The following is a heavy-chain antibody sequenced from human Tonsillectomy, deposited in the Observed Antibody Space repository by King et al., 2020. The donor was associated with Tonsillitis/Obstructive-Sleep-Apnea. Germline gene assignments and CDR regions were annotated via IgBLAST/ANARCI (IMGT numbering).Heavy chain of an antibody. V-gene: IGHV1-46*01. CDR1: GYSFTHYY. Sequence: QLVQSGAEVKKPGASVNISCKPSGYSFTHYYIHWVRQAPGQGLEWMGIIIPSVGATTYAQKFQGRVTMTRDKSTSTFYMELSSLRFEDTAFYYSTGVGYCGRPSCPVDPWGQGTLVTVSS. D-gene: IGHD2-2*01. CDR2: IIPSVGAT. J-gene: IGHJ5*02. CDR3: TGVGYCGRPSCPVDP.